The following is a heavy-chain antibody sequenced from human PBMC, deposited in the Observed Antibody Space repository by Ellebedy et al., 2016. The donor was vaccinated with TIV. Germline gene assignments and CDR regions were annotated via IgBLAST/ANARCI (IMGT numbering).Heavy chain of an antibody. J-gene: IGHJ4*02. V-gene: IGHV3-7*01. CDR3: ARADRYGDPYIDY. D-gene: IGHD4-17*01. CDR1: GFSFRSYW. CDR2: IYQDGGVQ. Sequence: PGGSLRLSCAASGFSFRSYWMSWVRQAPGKGLEWVANIYQDGGVQYYADSVKGRFTISRDNAENSLYLQMNNLRAEDTAVYYCARADRYGDPYIDYWGQGTLVTVSS.